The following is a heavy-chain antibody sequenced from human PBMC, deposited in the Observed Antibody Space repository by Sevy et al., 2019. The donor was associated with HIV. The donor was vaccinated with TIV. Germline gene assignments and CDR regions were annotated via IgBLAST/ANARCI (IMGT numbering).Heavy chain of an antibody. CDR3: ARATGGNRYGMDV. D-gene: IGHD2-15*01. J-gene: IGHJ6*02. Sequence: GGSLRLSCAASGFTVSSNYMSWVRQAPGKGPEWVSVIYSGGSTYYADSVKGRFTISRDNSKNTRYLQMNSLRAEDTAVYYCARATGGNRYGMDVWGQGTTVTVSS. V-gene: IGHV3-53*01. CDR2: IYSGGST. CDR1: GFTVSSNY.